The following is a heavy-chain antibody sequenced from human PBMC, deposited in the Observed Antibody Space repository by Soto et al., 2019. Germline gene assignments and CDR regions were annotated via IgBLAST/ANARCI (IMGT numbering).Heavy chain of an antibody. Sequence: QLQLQASGSGLEKPSQTLSLTCAVSGGSISSGGYSWSWIRQPPGKGLEWIGYIYHSGSTYYNPSLKSRVTISVDRSKNQFSLKLSSVTAADTAVYYCARVPDRWGQGTLVTVSS. CDR2: IYHSGST. CDR1: GGSISSGGYS. V-gene: IGHV4-30-2*01. D-gene: IGHD2-2*01. CDR3: ARVPDR. J-gene: IGHJ5*02.